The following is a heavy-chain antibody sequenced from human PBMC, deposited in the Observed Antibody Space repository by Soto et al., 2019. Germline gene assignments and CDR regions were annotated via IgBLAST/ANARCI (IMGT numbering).Heavy chain of an antibody. Sequence: SETLSLTCSVSGYSINRGYYWGWIRQAPGKGLEWIGSIYHRGATYYTPSFKTRATMSVDKSKNQFSLHLTSVTAADTAVYYCARLQFGEGFDYWGQGALVTVSS. CDR3: ARLQFGEGFDY. J-gene: IGHJ4*02. CDR2: IYHRGAT. D-gene: IGHD3-10*01. CDR1: GYSINRGYY. V-gene: IGHV4-38-2*02.